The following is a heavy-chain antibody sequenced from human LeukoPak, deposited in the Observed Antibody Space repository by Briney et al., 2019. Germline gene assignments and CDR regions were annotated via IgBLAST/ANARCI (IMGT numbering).Heavy chain of an antibody. J-gene: IGHJ5*02. CDR3: ARAPLVVPAATLNWFVP. Sequence: ASVKVSCKASGYTFTSYYMHWVRQAPGQGLEWMGIINPSGGSTSYAQKFQGRVTMTRDTSTSTVYMELSSLRSEDTAVYYCARAPLVVPAATLNWFVPWGQGTLVTVSS. CDR1: GYTFTSYY. V-gene: IGHV1-46*01. CDR2: INPSGGST. D-gene: IGHD2-2*01.